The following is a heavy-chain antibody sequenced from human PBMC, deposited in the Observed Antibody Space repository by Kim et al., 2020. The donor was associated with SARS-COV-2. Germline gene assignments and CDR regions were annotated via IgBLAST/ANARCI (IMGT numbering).Heavy chain of an antibody. CDR2: IWYDGSNK. CDR1: GFTFSSYG. D-gene: IGHD3-22*01. V-gene: IGHV3-33*01. J-gene: IGHJ4*02. Sequence: GGSLRLSCAASGFTFSSYGMHWVRQAPGKGLEWVAVIWYDGSNKYYADSVKGRFTISRDNSKNTLYLQMNSLRAEDTAVYYCARGAYYYDSSGPEFDYWGQGTLVTVSS. CDR3: ARGAYYYDSSGPEFDY.